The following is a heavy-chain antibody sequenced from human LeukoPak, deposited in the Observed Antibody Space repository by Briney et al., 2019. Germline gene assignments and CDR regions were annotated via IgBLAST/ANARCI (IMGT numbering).Heavy chain of an antibody. Sequence: GGSLRLSCAASGFTFSSYAMHWVRQAPGKGLEWVAVISYDGSNKYYADSVKGRFTISRDNSKNTLYLQMNSLRAEDTAVYYCARDLYYYGSGSYYTPDYYYYGMDVWGQGTTVTVSS. J-gene: IGHJ6*02. CDR3: ARDLYYYGSGSYYTPDYYYYGMDV. V-gene: IGHV3-30*04. CDR2: ISYDGSNK. CDR1: GFTFSSYA. D-gene: IGHD3-10*01.